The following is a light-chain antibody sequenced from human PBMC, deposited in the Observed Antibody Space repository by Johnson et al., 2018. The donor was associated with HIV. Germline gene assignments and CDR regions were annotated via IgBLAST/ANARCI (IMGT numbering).Light chain of an antibody. CDR2: DNN. V-gene: IGLV1-51*01. J-gene: IGLJ1*01. CDR3: GTWDNSLSVYV. Sequence: QSVLTQPPSVSAAPGQKVTISCSGSSSNIGNNYVSWYQQLPGTAPKLLIYDNNKRPSGIPDRFSGSKSGTSATLGITGLQTGDEAYYYCGTWDNSLSVYVLGTGTKCTVL. CDR1: SSNIGNNY.